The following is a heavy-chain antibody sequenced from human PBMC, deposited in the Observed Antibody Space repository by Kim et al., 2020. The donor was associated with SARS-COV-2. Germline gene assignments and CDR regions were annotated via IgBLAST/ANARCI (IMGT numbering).Heavy chain of an antibody. CDR1: GFTVSSNY. D-gene: IGHD1-26*01. J-gene: IGHJ4*02. CDR2: IYSGGST. CDR3: ARVGRHSLGGFDY. V-gene: IGHV3-53*01. Sequence: GGSLRLSCAASGFTVSSNYMSWVRQAPGKGLEWVSVIYSGGSTYYADSVKGRFTISRDNSKNTLYLQMNSLRAEDTAVYYCARVGRHSLGGFDYWGQGTLVTVSS.